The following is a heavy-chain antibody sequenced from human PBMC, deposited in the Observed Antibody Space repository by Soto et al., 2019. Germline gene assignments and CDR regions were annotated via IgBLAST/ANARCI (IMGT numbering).Heavy chain of an antibody. J-gene: IGHJ3*02. V-gene: IGHV3-53*01. CDR2: IYSDGST. D-gene: IGHD3-22*01. Sequence: PGGSLRLSCAPSGFTVSNNYMNWVRQAPGKGLEWVSIIYSDGSTYYADYVKGRFTISRDNSKNTLYLQMDSLRAEDTAVYFCARGLKIRHDAFGIWGPGTMVTVSS. CDR3: ARGLKIRHDAFGI. CDR1: GFTVSNNY.